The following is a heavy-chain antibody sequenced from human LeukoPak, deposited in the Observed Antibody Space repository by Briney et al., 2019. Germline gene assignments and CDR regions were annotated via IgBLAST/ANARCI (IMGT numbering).Heavy chain of an antibody. J-gene: IGHJ4*02. V-gene: IGHV4-39*07. CDR2: IYYSGST. CDR3: ARCRTDQSNDY. CDR1: GGSISSSSYY. D-gene: IGHD1-1*01. Sequence: KPSETLSLTCTVSGGSISSSSYYWGWIRQPPGKGLEWIGSIYYSGSTYYNPSLKSRVTISVDTSKNQFSLKLSSVTAADTAVYYCARCRTDQSNDYWGQGTLVTVSS.